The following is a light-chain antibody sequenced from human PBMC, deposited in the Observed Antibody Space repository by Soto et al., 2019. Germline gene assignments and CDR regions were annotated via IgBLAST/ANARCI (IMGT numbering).Light chain of an antibody. CDR3: QQRSSSIT. V-gene: IGKV3D-20*02. CDR1: QSLSSNF. CDR2: DSS. J-gene: IGKJ5*01. Sequence: EIVLTQSPATLSLSPGERATLSCRASQSLSSNFLAWYQQKPGQPPRLLIYDSSTRATGFPDRFSGSGSGTDFTLTVTSLEPEDFAVYYCQQRSSSITFGQGTRPEIK.